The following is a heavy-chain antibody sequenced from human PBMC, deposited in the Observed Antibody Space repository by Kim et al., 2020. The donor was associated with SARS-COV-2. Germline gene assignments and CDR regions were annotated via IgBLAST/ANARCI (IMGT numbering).Heavy chain of an antibody. D-gene: IGHD4-17*01. J-gene: IGHJ4*02. Sequence: SYNPSLKSPVTLSIGTSQNQFSLKLNSVTAADTAVYYWGRESTVLSPGADYWGQGTLVTVSS. V-gene: IGHV4-30-2*05. CDR3: GRESTVLSPGADY.